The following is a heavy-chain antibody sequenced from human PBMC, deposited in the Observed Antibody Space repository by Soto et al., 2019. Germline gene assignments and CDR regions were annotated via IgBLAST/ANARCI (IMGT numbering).Heavy chain of an antibody. J-gene: IGHJ4*02. D-gene: IGHD3-10*01. Sequence: QITLKESGPTLVKPTQTLTLTCTFSGFSLSTSGVGVGWIRQPPGKALEWLALIYWDDDKRYSPSLKSRLTITKNTSKNQVVLTMTNMDPVDTATYYCAHRCRGPITMVRGVSCFDYWGQGTLVTVSS. V-gene: IGHV2-5*02. CDR1: GFSLSTSGVG. CDR3: AHRCRGPITMVRGVSCFDY. CDR2: IYWDDDK.